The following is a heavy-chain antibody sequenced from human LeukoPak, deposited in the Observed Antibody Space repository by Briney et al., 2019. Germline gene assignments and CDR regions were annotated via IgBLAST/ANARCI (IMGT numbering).Heavy chain of an antibody. CDR1: GYNFNTYW. J-gene: IGHJ4*02. Sequence: GESLKISCKGSGYNFNTYWVAWVRQLPGKGLEWMGIIRPMNSDVRYSPSFQGQVAISADRSINTAYLQWSSLTASDTAMYYCARRARAGSYYGFDYWGQGTLVTVSS. CDR2: IRPMNSDV. CDR3: ARRARAGSYYGFDY. V-gene: IGHV5-51*01. D-gene: IGHD1-26*01.